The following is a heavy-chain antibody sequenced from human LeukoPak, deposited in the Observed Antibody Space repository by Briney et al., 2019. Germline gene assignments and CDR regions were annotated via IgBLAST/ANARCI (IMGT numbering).Heavy chain of an antibody. V-gene: IGHV3-74*01. CDR2: IIGDGSVT. J-gene: IGHJ4*02. D-gene: IGHD3-22*01. CDR3: AKDHLNYYDSSGYLDY. Sequence: GGPLRLSWEAPEFAFGPNWMHWVRQAPGGGLVWASRIIGDGSVTNYADSVKGRFTISRDNSKNTLYLQMNSLRAEDTAVYYCAKDHLNYYDSSGYLDYWGQGTLVTVSS. CDR1: EFAFGPNW.